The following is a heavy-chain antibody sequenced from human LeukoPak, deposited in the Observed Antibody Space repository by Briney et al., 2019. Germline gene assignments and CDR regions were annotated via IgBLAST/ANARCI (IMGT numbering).Heavy chain of an antibody. J-gene: IGHJ6*03. Sequence: ASVKVSCKASGYTFTSYGISWVRQAPGQALEGIGVISAYNGNTNYAQKLQRRVTMTTAPSTSTAHMELRSLRPHDPAVYSCASLGNNYYYYMAVWGKGTTVTVSS. CDR1: GYTFTSYG. V-gene: IGHV1-18*01. D-gene: IGHD2/OR15-2a*01. CDR3: ASLGNNYYYYMAV. CDR2: ISAYNGNT.